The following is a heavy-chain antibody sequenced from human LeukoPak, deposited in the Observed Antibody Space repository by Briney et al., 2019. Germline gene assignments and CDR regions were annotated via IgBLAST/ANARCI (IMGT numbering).Heavy chain of an antibody. J-gene: IGHJ4*02. D-gene: IGHD2-2*01. Sequence: PGGSLRLSCAASGFTVSSNYMSWVRQAPGKGLEWVSVIYSGGSTYYADSVKGRFTISRHNSKNTLYLQMNSLRAEDTAVYYCAGERYCSSTSCYPFDYWGQGTLVTVSS. CDR2: IYSGGST. V-gene: IGHV3-53*04. CDR3: AGERYCSSTSCYPFDY. CDR1: GFTVSSNY.